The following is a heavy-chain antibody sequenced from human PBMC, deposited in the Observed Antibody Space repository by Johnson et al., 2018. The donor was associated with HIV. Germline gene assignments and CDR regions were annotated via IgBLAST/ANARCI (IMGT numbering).Heavy chain of an antibody. CDR3: LFGGYSYGLAVDI. J-gene: IGHJ3*02. CDR2: INWNGGST. CDR1: GFTFDDYG. D-gene: IGHD5-18*01. Sequence: VQLVESGGGVVRPGESLRLSCAASGFTFDDYGMSWVRQVPGKGLEWVSGINWNGGSTGYAASVKGRFTISSDNSKNTLYLQMNSLRAEDTAVYYCLFGGYSYGLAVDIWGQGTMVTVSS. V-gene: IGHV3-20*04.